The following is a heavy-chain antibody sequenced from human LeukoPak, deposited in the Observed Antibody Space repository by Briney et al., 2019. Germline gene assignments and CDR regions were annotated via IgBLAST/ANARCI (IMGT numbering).Heavy chain of an antibody. Sequence: SETLSLTCTVSGGSISSNSHYWAWIRQPPGKGLEWIGSIYYTGVTFYSPSLKSRVAISVDTSKNQFSLKVISVTAADTAVYYCAREEASAGDYWGQGTLVTVSS. CDR1: GGSISSNSHY. D-gene: IGHD6-13*01. CDR2: IYYTGVT. V-gene: IGHV4-39*01. CDR3: AREEASAGDY. J-gene: IGHJ4*02.